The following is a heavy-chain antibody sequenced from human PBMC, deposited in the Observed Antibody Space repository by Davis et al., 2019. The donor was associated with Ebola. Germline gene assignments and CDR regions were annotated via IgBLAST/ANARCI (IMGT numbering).Heavy chain of an antibody. J-gene: IGHJ4*02. CDR3: ARRLELLEPVWDYYLDF. CDR1: GGSFSGYY. V-gene: IGHV4-34*01. Sequence: SETLSLTCAVHGGSFSGYYWSWIRQPPGKGLEWIGEMDHSGNTNYNPSLKSRVTISVDTSRNQFSLKLSSVTAADTAVYYCARRLELLEPVWDYYLDFWGQGTLVTVSS. CDR2: MDHSGNT. D-gene: IGHD1-26*01.